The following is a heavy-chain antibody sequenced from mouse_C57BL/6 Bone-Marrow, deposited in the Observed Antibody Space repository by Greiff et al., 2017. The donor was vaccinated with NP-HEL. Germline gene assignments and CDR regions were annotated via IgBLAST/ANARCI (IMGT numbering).Heavy chain of an antibody. CDR3: ARGGYGGVY. CDR1: GYSITSGYY. V-gene: IGHV3-6*01. D-gene: IGHD2-14*01. CDR2: ISYDGSN. J-gene: IGHJ2*01. Sequence: DVKLVESGPGLVKPSQSLSLTCSVTGYSITSGYYWNWIRQFPGNKLEWMGYISYDGSNNYNPSLKNRISITRDTSKNQFFLKLNSVTTEDTATYYCARGGYGGVYWGQGTTLTVSS.